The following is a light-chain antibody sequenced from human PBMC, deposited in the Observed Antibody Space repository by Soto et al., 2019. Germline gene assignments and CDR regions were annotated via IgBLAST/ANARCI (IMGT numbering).Light chain of an antibody. V-gene: IGLV2-14*01. Sequence: QSALTQPASVSGSPGQSITISCTGTSSDVGGYYYVSWYQHHPGKAPKLIIYQVTNRPPGISDRFSGSKSGNTASLTISGLRADDEADYYCTSYSSTDTFYVFGTGTKLTVL. J-gene: IGLJ1*01. CDR1: SSDVGGYYY. CDR3: TSYSSTDTFYV. CDR2: QVT.